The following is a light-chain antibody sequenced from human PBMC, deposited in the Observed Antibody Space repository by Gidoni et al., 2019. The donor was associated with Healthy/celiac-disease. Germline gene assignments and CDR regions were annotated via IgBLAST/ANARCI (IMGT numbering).Light chain of an antibody. Sequence: ESVLTQYPATLSLSPGERATLSCRASQSVSSYLAWYQQKPGQAPRLLIYDASNRATGIPARFSGSGSGTDFTLTISSLEPEDFAVYYCQQRSNWEVTFGPGTKVDIK. CDR3: QQRSNWEVT. V-gene: IGKV3-11*01. J-gene: IGKJ3*01. CDR2: DAS. CDR1: QSVSSY.